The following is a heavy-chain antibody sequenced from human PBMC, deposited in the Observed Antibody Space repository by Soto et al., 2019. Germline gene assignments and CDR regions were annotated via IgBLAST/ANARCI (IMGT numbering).Heavy chain of an antibody. J-gene: IGHJ4*02. Sequence: GASVKVSCKASGYTFTSFGINWVRQAPGQGLEWMGWIGAGNGNTKYSQKFQGRVTITRDTSASTAYMELSSLRSEDTAVYYCARGLAPYYFDYWGQGTLVTVSS. CDR1: GYTFTSFG. V-gene: IGHV1-3*01. CDR3: ARGLAPYYFDY. D-gene: IGHD6-19*01. CDR2: IGAGNGNT.